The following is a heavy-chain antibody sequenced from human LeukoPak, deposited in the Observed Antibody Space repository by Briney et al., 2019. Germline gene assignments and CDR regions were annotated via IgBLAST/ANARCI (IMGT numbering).Heavy chain of an antibody. CDR2: ISSSTKYI. J-gene: IGHJ3*02. D-gene: IGHD3-22*01. Sequence: PGGSLRLSCAASGFTFNSYSMNWVRQAPGEGLEWVSSISSSTKYIYYADSLKGRFTISRDNAKNSLYLQMNSLRAEDTAVYYCARDGGWDYDTSGYYLHAFDIWGQGTMVTVSS. CDR1: GFTFNSYS. CDR3: ARDGGWDYDTSGYYLHAFDI. V-gene: IGHV3-21*01.